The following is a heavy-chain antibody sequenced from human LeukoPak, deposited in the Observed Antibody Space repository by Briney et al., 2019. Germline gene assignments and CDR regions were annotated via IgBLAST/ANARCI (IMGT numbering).Heavy chain of an antibody. CDR3: ARTTLARMVRGVMWAYYFDY. Sequence: GGSLRLSCAASGFTFCSYEMNWVRQAPGKGLEWVSYISSSGSTIYYADSVKGRFTISRDNAKNSLYLQMNSLRAEDTAVYYCARTTLARMVRGVMWAYYFDYWGQGTLVTVSS. V-gene: IGHV3-48*03. CDR2: ISSSGSTI. D-gene: IGHD3-10*01. CDR1: GFTFCSYE. J-gene: IGHJ4*02.